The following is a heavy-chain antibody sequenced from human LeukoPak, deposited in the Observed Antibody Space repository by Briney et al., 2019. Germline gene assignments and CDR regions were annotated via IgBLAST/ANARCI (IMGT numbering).Heavy chain of an antibody. CDR1: GGTFSSYA. CDR2: IIPIFGTA. V-gene: IGHV1-69*05. CDR3: AQHHGYSIMSSWFDP. Sequence: SVKVSCKASGGTFSSYAISWVRQAPGQGLEWMGGIIPIFGTANYAQKFQGRVTITTDESTSTAYMELSGLRSEDTAVYYCAQHHGYSIMSSWFDPWGQGTLVTVSS. J-gene: IGHJ5*02. D-gene: IGHD3-22*01.